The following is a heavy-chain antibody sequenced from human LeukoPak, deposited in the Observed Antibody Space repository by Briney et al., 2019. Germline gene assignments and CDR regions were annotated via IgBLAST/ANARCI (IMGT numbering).Heavy chain of an antibody. CDR2: IYYSGDT. CDR1: GGSVSSGSYY. CDR3: ARGYYPYSGYMAFEY. D-gene: IGHD5-12*01. V-gene: IGHV4-61*01. J-gene: IGHJ4*02. Sequence: PSETLSLTCTVSGGSVSSGSYYWSWIRQPPGKGLEWIGYIYYSGDTNYSPSLKSRVTMSVDTPKNQFSLKVISVTAEDTAVYYCARGYYPYSGYMAFEYWGQGIEVTVSS.